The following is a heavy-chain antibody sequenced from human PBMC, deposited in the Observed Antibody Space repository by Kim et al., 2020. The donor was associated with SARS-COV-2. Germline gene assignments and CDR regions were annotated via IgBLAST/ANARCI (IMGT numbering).Heavy chain of an antibody. CDR2: LSDSGLT. CDR3: TRDSHATNAGVVTGFGMDV. Sequence: GGSLRLSCAASGVPVGLNYMSWVRQAPGKGLEWVALLSDSGLTYYADSVKGRFTVSRDKSKNTLYLHMSGLRVDDTAIYYCTRDSHATNAGVVTGFGMDV. D-gene: IGHD7-27*01. V-gene: IGHV3-53*01. CDR1: GVPVGLNY. J-gene: IGHJ6*01.